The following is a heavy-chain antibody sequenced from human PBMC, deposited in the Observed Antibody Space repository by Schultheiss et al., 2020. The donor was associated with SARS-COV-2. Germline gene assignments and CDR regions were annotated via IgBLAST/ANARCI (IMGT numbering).Heavy chain of an antibody. CDR2: INHSGST. Sequence: SETLSLTCAVYGGSFSGYYWSWIRQPPGKGLEWIGEINHSGSTNYNPSLKSRVTISVDKSKNQFSLKLTSVTAADTAVYYCARNWNGTPYYFNAWGQGTLVTVSS. V-gene: IGHV4-34*01. D-gene: IGHD1-1*01. CDR1: GGSFSGYY. J-gene: IGHJ4*02. CDR3: ARNWNGTPYYFNA.